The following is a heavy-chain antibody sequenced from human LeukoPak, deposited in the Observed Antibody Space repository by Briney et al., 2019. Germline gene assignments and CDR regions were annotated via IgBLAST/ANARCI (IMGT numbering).Heavy chain of an antibody. D-gene: IGHD3-16*01. CDR3: ASALPFQLVH. J-gene: IGHJ1*01. Sequence: PSETLSLTCAVYGGSFSGYYWSWIRQPPGKGLEWIGEIYHSGNTNYNPSLKSRVTISVDKSKNQFSLKLSSVTAADTAVYYCASALPFQLVHWGQGTLVTVSS. V-gene: IGHV4-34*01. CDR2: IYHSGNT. CDR1: GGSFSGYY.